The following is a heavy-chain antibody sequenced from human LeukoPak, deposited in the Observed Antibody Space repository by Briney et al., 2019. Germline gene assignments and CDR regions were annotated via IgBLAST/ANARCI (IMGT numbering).Heavy chain of an antibody. CDR3: AKTNDILTGPLDY. Sequence: PGRSLKLSCAASGFTFSSYAMSWVRQAPGKGLEWVSASSGSGDSTYYADSVKGRFTISRDNSKNTLYLQMNSLRAEDTAVYYCAKTNDILTGPLDYWGQGTLVTVSS. CDR2: SSGSGDST. D-gene: IGHD3-9*01. CDR1: GFTFSSYA. V-gene: IGHV3-23*01. J-gene: IGHJ4*02.